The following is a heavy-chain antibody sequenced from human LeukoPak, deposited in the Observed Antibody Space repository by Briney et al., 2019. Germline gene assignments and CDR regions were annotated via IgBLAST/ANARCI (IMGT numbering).Heavy chain of an antibody. Sequence: GGSLRLSCAASGFTFSSYSMHWVRQAPGKGLEWLAVISYDESSKYYADSVKGRFTISRDNSNNTLYLQMDSLRADDTAVYYCARQWELLDYWGQGTLVTVSS. J-gene: IGHJ4*02. D-gene: IGHD1-26*01. CDR2: ISYDESSK. CDR1: GFTFSSYS. V-gene: IGHV3-30*03. CDR3: ARQWELLDY.